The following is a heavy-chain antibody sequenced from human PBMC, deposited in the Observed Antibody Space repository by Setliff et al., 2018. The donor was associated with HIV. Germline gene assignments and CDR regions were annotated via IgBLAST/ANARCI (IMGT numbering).Heavy chain of an antibody. V-gene: IGHV3-53*01. CDR2: IYSGGST. CDR1: GFTVSSNY. CDR3: AKGFRPVDTALVSGPTY. Sequence: GSLRLSCAASGFTVSSNYMSWVRQAPGKGLEWVSVIYSGGSTYSADSAKGRFIISRDNSQNTLYLQMNSLRADDTAIYYCAKGFRPVDTALVSGPTYWGQGIRVTVSS. J-gene: IGHJ4*02. D-gene: IGHD5-18*01.